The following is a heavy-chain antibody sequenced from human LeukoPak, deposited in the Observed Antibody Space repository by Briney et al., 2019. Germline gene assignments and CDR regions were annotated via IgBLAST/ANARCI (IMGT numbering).Heavy chain of an antibody. CDR1: GGSISSSSYY. V-gene: IGHV4-39*01. J-gene: IGHJ4*02. CDR3: AHLKLVATILFDY. CDR2: IYYSGST. D-gene: IGHD5-12*01. Sequence: SETLSLTCTVSGGSISSSSYYWGWIRQPPGKGLEWIGSIYYSGSTYYNPSLKSRVTISVDTSKNQFSLKLSSVTAADTAVYYCAHLKLVATILFDYWGQGTLVTVSS.